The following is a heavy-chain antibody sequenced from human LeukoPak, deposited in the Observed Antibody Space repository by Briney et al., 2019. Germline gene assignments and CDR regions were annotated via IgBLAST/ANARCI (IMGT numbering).Heavy chain of an antibody. CDR2: ISGSGGST. V-gene: IGHV3-23*01. J-gene: IGHJ6*02. D-gene: IGHD5-12*01. CDR3: AKDLQYIVATSYYYYGMDV. Sequence: GGSLRLSCAASGFTFSSYAMSWVRQAPGKGLEWVSAISGSGGSTYYADSVKGRFTISRDNSKNTLYLQMNSLRAEDTAVYYCAKDLQYIVATSYYYYGMDVWGQGTTVTASS. CDR1: GFTFSSYA.